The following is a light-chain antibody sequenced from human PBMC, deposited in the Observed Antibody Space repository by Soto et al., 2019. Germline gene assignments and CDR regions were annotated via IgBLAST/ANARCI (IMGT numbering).Light chain of an antibody. CDR2: GAS. CDR3: QQYGSSRT. Sequence: EILLTQSPGTLSLSPGERATLSCRASQSVSNYLAWYHQKPGQAPRLLIYGASSRATGIPDRFSGSGSGTDFTLTISRLEPEDFAVYYCQQYGSSRTFGQGTKVDIK. V-gene: IGKV3-20*01. J-gene: IGKJ1*01. CDR1: QSVSNY.